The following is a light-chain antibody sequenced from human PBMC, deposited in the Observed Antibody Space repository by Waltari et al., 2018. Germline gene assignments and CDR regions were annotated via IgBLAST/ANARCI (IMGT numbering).Light chain of an antibody. Sequence: QSVLTQPPSVSGAPGQTVTISCSGDHSNIGAGYDVQGYRQLPGTAPKLLIHGNDNRPSGVPERISGSKSGTSASLAITGLQADDEADYYCQSYDTSQSVVFGGGTKLTVL. CDR2: GND. CDR1: HSNIGAGYD. CDR3: QSYDTSQSVV. V-gene: IGLV1-40*01. J-gene: IGLJ3*02.